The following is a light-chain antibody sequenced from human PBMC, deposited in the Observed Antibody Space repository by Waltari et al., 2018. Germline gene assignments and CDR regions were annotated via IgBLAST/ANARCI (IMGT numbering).Light chain of an antibody. Sequence: QSPLPQPPSASGSPGQSVPFPCTGTSSAVGGYNYVSWYQQHPGKAPRLMIYAVTKRPSGVPDRFSGSKSGNTASLTVSGLQAEDEADYYCGSYAGYNKAFGGGTKLTVL. CDR3: GSYAGYNKA. CDR1: SSAVGGYNY. J-gene: IGLJ2*01. CDR2: AVT. V-gene: IGLV2-8*01.